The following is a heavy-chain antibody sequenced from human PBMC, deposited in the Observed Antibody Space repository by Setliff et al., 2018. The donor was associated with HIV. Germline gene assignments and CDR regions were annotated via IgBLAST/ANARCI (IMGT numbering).Heavy chain of an antibody. Sequence: ASVKVSCKASGYTFSSYSLHWVRQGPGQGLEWMGIITPSGGSRRYAQKFQGRLTMTRDMSTSTVHMDLSSLRPEDTAVYYCARDVDVYDILTGYHFDYWGQGSLVTVSS. CDR2: ITPSGGSR. J-gene: IGHJ4*02. D-gene: IGHD3-9*01. CDR3: ARDVDVYDILTGYHFDY. CDR1: GYTFSSYS. V-gene: IGHV1-46*01.